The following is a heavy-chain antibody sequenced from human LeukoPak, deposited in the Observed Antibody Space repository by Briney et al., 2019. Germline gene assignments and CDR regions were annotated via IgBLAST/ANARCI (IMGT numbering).Heavy chain of an antibody. CDR3: ARSYYDSRGRTVRDYYYGMDV. CDR1: GGTLSTYA. V-gene: IGHV1-69*13. D-gene: IGHD3-22*01. J-gene: IGHJ6*02. Sequence: PRASVKVSCKASGGTLSTYAISWVRQAPGQGLEWMGGIAPIFASANYAQKFQGRVTITADESTSTAYMVLSSLRSEDTAIYYCARSYYDSRGRTVRDYYYGMDVWGQGTTVTVSS. CDR2: IAPIFASA.